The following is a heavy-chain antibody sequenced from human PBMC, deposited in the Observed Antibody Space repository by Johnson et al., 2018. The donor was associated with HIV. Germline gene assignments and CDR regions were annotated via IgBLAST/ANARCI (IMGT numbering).Heavy chain of an antibody. J-gene: IGHJ3*02. CDR1: GFGFSDYG. CDR2: INWNGGST. Sequence: VQLVESGGDVVRPGGSLRLSCAASGFGFSDYGMSWVRQVPGKGLEWVSGINWNGGSTGYVDSMKGRFPISRDNSKNTLYLQMNSLRAEDTAVYYCARNSFWSGYPSTLNDAFDIWGQGTMVTVSS. V-gene: IGHV3-20*04. CDR3: ARNSFWSGYPSTLNDAFDI. D-gene: IGHD3-3*01.